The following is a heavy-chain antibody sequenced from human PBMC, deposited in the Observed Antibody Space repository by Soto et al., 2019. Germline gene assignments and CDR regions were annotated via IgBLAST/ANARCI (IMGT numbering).Heavy chain of an antibody. Sequence: PGESLMISCAASDFTFSNYWMYWVRQAPGKGLVWVSRIKSDGSSTSYADSVEGRFTISRDNAKNTLYLQMNSLRGEDTAVYYCARSPSSGWYYFDYWGQGALVTVSS. D-gene: IGHD6-19*01. CDR1: DFTFSNYW. V-gene: IGHV3-74*01. J-gene: IGHJ4*02. CDR2: IKSDGSST. CDR3: ARSPSSGWYYFDY.